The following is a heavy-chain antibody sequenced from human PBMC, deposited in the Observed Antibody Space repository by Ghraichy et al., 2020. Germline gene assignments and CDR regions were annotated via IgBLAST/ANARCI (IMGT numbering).Heavy chain of an antibody. CDR1: GFTFSSYG. CDR2: IWYDGSNK. J-gene: IGHJ4*02. D-gene: IGHD1-26*01. Sequence: GGSLRLSCAASGFTFSSYGMHWVRQAPGKGLEWVAVIWYDGSNKYYADSVKGRFTISRDNSKNTLYLQMNSLRAEDTAVYYCAREYSGSYGGSFDYWGQGTLVTVSS. CDR3: AREYSGSYGGSFDY. V-gene: IGHV3-33*08.